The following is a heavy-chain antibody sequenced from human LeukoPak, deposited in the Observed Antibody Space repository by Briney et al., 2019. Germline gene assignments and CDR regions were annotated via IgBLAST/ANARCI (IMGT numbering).Heavy chain of an antibody. D-gene: IGHD5-18*01. CDR2: ISGSGSTI. Sequence: GGSLRLSCAASGFTFSSYEMKWVRQAPGEGLEWISYISGSGSTIYYADSVKGRFTISRDNAKNSLYLQMNSLRAEDTAVYYCAKRTRGYSYGTLDYWGQGTLVTVSS. CDR1: GFTFSSYE. V-gene: IGHV3-48*03. J-gene: IGHJ4*02. CDR3: AKRTRGYSYGTLDY.